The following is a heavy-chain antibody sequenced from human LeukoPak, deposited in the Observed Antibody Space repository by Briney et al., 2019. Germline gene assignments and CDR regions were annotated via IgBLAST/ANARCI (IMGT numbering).Heavy chain of an antibody. CDR1: RFTFNNYA. CDR2: ISDSGGST. V-gene: IGHV3-23*01. D-gene: IGHD2-15*01. CDR3: AKSHSVAQRGYFDY. J-gene: IGHJ4*02. Sequence: GGSLRLSCAASRFTFNNYAMSWVRQAPGKGLGWVSTISDSGGSTYYADSVKGRFTISRDNSKNTLYLQMNSLRAEDTAVYYCAKSHSVAQRGYFDYWGQGTLVAVSS.